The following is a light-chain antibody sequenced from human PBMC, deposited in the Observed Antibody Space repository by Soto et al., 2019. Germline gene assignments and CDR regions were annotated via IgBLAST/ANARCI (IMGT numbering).Light chain of an antibody. J-gene: IGKJ2*01. CDR2: GAS. V-gene: IGKV3-20*01. Sequence: EIVLTQSPGTLSLSPGERATLSCRASQSVSSSYLAWHQQKPGQAPRLLIYGASSRATGIPDRFSGSWSGTDFTLTISRLEPEVFAVYYWQQYGSSPYTFGQGTKLEIK. CDR3: QQYGSSPYT. CDR1: QSVSSSY.